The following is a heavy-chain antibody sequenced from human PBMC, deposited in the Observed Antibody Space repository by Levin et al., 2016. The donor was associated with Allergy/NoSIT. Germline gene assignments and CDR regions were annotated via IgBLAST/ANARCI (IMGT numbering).Heavy chain of an antibody. V-gene: IGHV3-21*01. Sequence: WIRQPPREGAWSGSSSISSSSSYIYYADSVKGRFTISRDNAKNSLYLQMNSLRAEDTAVYYCARDPMVYATYGYYYYYGMGVWGQGTTVTVSS. CDR3: ARDPMVYATYGYYYYYGMGV. D-gene: IGHD2-8*01. CDR2: ISSSSSYI. J-gene: IGHJ6*02.